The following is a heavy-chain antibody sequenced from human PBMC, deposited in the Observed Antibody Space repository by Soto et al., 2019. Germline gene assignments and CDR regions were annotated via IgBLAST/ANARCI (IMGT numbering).Heavy chain of an antibody. CDR1: GFTVSSNY. V-gene: IGHV3-53*04. D-gene: IGHD3-22*01. CDR2: IYSGGST. CDR3: ARDRRYYYDSSGYYYGSYYYGMDV. Sequence: PGGSLRLSCAASGFTVSSNYMSWVRQAPGKGLEWVSVIYSGGSTYYADSVKGRFTISRHNSKNTLYLQMNSLRAEDTAVYYCARDRRYYYDSSGYYYGSYYYGMDVWGQGTTVTVSS. J-gene: IGHJ6*02.